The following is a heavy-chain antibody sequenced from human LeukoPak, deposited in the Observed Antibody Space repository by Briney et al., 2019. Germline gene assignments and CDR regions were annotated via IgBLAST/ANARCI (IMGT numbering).Heavy chain of an antibody. V-gene: IGHV3-21*01. Sequence: GGSLRLSCAASGFTFSSYSMNWVRQAPGKGLEWVSSISTSSSYIYSADSVKGRFTISRDNAKNSLYLQMNSLRAEDTAVYYCAREKEDYGMDVWGQGTTVTVSS. CDR1: GFTFSSYS. J-gene: IGHJ6*02. CDR2: ISTSSSYI. CDR3: AREKEDYGMDV.